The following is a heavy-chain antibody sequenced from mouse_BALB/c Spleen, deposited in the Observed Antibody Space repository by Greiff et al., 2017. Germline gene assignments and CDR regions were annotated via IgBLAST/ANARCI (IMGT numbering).Heavy chain of an antibody. D-gene: IGHD2-4*01. Sequence: EVQLQQSGPELVKPGASVKISCKASGYSFTGYFMNWVMQSHGKSLGWIGRINPYNGDTFYNQKFKGKATLTVDKSSSTAHMELRSLASEDSAVYYCARWGDDYDAVFDYWGQGTTLTVSS. V-gene: IGHV1-20*02. CDR2: INPYNGDT. CDR3: ARWGDDYDAVFDY. CDR1: GYSFTGYF. J-gene: IGHJ2*01.